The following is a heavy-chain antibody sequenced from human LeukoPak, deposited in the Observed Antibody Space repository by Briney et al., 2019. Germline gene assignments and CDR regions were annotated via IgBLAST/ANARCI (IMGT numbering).Heavy chain of an antibody. V-gene: IGHV4-59*01. CDR1: GGSISPYY. CDR2: IYYSRTT. CDR3: ARDRASARGFDY. J-gene: IGHJ4*02. Sequence: SETLSLTCSVSGGSISPYYWGWIRQPPGKGLEWIGYIYYSRTTNYNPSLHSRVTISVATSKNQFSLKLSSVTAADTALYYCARDRASARGFDYWGQGTLVTVSS. D-gene: IGHD2-15*01.